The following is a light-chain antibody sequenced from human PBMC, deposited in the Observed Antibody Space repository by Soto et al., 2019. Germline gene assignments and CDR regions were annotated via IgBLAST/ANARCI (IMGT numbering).Light chain of an antibody. Sequence: QSALTQPPSVSGAPGQRVTISCTGSSSNIGAGYDVHWYQQLPGTAPKLLIYGNSNRPSGVPDRFSGSKSGTSASLAITGLHAEDAADYYCQSYDSSLSGSSYVFGTGTKVTVL. V-gene: IGLV1-40*01. CDR3: QSYDSSLSGSSYV. J-gene: IGLJ1*01. CDR2: GNS. CDR1: SSNIGAGYD.